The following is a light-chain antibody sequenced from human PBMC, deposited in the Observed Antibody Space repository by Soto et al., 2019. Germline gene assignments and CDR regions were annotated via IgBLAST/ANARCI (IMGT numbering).Light chain of an antibody. CDR2: GVS. CDR1: QSFSSSD. Sequence: EIVLTQSPGTLSLSPGERATLSCRASQSFSSSDLAWYQQRPGQAPRLLIYGVSNRATGIPDRFSGSGSGIALSFSVSRVEPEDCAVYYCNQYGVSRTFGRGTKVEIK. V-gene: IGKV3-20*01. CDR3: NQYGVSRT. J-gene: IGKJ1*01.